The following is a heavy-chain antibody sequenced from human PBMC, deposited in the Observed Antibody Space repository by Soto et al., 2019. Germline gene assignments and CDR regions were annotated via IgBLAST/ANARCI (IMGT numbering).Heavy chain of an antibody. CDR1: GGSISSYY. J-gene: IGHJ4*02. Sequence: SETLSLTCTVSGGSISSYYWSWIRQPPGKGLEWIGYIYYSGSTNYNPSLKSRVTISVDTSKNQFSLKLSSVTAADTAVYYCARSLGWFGGSFFFDYWGQGTLVIVSS. CDR3: ARSLGWFGGSFFFDY. D-gene: IGHD3-10*01. CDR2: IYYSGST. V-gene: IGHV4-59*01.